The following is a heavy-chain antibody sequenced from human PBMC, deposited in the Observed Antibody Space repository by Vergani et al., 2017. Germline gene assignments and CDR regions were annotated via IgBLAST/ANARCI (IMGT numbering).Heavy chain of an antibody. V-gene: IGHV4-39*07. CDR3: ARARICSSTSCYSRHHDY. J-gene: IGHJ4*02. CDR2: IYYSGSP. Sequence: QLQLQESGPGLVKPSETLSLTCTVSGGSISSSNYYWGWIRQPPGRGLEWIGSIYYSGSPYYNPSLKSRVTISVDTSKNQFSLKLSSVTAADTAVYYCARARICSSTSCYSRHHDYWGQGTLVTVSS. CDR1: GGSISSSNYY. D-gene: IGHD2-2*01.